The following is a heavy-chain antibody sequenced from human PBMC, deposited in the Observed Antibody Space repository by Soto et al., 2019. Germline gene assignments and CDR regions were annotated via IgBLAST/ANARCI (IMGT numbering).Heavy chain of an antibody. V-gene: IGHV3-33*01. CDR1: GFTFSSYG. CDR2: IWYDGSNK. CDR3: ARDRVLLWFGELLSDAFDI. J-gene: IGHJ3*02. D-gene: IGHD3-10*01. Sequence: QVQLVESGGGVVQPGRSLRLSCAASGFTFSSYGMHWVRQAPGKGLEWVAVIWYDGSNKYYADSVKGRFTISRDNSKNTLYLQMNSLRAEDTAVYYRARDRVLLWFGELLSDAFDIWGQGTMVTVSS.